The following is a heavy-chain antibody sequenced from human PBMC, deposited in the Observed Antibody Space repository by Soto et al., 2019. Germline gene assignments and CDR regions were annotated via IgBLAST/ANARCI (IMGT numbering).Heavy chain of an antibody. J-gene: IGHJ3*02. D-gene: IGHD3-16*01. Sequence: PGGSLRLSCATSGFIFSDYYMHWIRQAPEKGLEWISYISSGSGSTSYADSVKGRFTTSRDNAKNSLFLQMKSLRAEDTALYYCARAHIGGAWAHGFDIWGQGTMVTVSS. CDR2: ISSGSGST. CDR3: ARAHIGGAWAHGFDI. CDR1: GFIFSDYY. V-gene: IGHV3-11*05.